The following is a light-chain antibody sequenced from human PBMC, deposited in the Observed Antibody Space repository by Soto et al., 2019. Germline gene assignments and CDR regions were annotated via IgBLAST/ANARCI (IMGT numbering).Light chain of an antibody. CDR1: SGHSTYA. CDR3: QTWGTAIHDVV. CDR2: LNSDGSH. Sequence: QLVLTQSPSASASLGASVTLTCTLSSGHSTYAIAWHQQQPDKGPRYLMKLNSDGSHSKGDGIPDRFSGSSSGAERHLTISSLQSEDEADYYCQTWGTAIHDVVFGGGTKLTVL. J-gene: IGLJ2*01. V-gene: IGLV4-69*01.